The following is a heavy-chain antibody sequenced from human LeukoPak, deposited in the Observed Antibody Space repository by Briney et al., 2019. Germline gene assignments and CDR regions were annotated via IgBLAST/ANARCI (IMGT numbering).Heavy chain of an antibody. Sequence: GGSLRLSXAASGFSFSNFWVHWVRQAPGKGLVWVSRINSDGNIASYADSVKGRFTISRDNAKNTLHLQMNSLRAEDTAVYYCARGPSLFDSSPRPLYWGQGTLVTVSS. CDR2: INSDGNIA. CDR3: ARGPSLFDSSPRPLY. CDR1: GFSFSNFW. V-gene: IGHV3-74*01. D-gene: IGHD6-19*01. J-gene: IGHJ4*02.